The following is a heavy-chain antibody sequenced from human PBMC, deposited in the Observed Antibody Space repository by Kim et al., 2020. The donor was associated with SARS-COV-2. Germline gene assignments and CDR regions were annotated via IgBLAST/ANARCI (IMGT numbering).Heavy chain of an antibody. CDR1: GYTFTGYP. CDR3: ARWSSGSDY. Sequence: ASVKVSCKASGYTFTGYPIHWVRQAPGQRLEWMGWINPGNGNTKYSQPFQGRVIITRDTSATTAYMQVTSLSSEDTAVYYCARWSSGSDYWGQGTLVTVS. V-gene: IGHV1-3*01. CDR2: INPGNGNT. J-gene: IGHJ4*02. D-gene: IGHD6-19*01.